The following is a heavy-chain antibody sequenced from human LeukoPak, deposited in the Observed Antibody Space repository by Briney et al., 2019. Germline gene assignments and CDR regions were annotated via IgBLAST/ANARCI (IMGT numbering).Heavy chain of an antibody. V-gene: IGHV3-48*01. CDR3: ARDGSGRVPEMSAPDY. D-gene: IGHD3-10*01. J-gene: IGHJ4*02. CDR1: GFTFSSYW. CDR2: IRSSSRTI. Sequence: PGGSLRLSCAASGFTFSSYWMSWVRQAPGKGLEWVSYIRSSSRTIYYADSVKGRFTISRDNAKNSLFLQMNSLRAEDTAVYYCARDGSGRVPEMSAPDYWGQGTLVTVSS.